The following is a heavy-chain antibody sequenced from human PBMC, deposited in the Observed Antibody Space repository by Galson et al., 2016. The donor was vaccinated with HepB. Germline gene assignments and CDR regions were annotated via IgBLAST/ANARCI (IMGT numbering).Heavy chain of an antibody. CDR3: ANHRG. J-gene: IGHJ4*02. CDR2: INQGGGEK. D-gene: IGHD1-14*01. V-gene: IGHV3-7*03. CDR1: GFTFTSHW. Sequence: SLRLSCAASGFTFTSHWMHWVRQAPGKGLEWVANINQGGGEKYYVDSVKGRFTISRDNSKNSLYLQMNSLRAEDMAVYYCANHRGWGQGALVTVSS.